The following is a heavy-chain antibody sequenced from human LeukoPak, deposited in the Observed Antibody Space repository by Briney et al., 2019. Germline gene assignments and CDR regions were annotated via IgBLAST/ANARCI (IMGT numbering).Heavy chain of an antibody. D-gene: IGHD4-17*01. CDR1: GVPFNDYY. V-gene: IGHV4-34*01. Sequence: PSKTLSLTCAVSGVPFNDYYWSWVRQTPGKGLEWIGEINHSGYTKDSPSLKSRVTLSIDTSRKQFSLNLRSVTVADTGIYYCTRMTTGHDYWGQGTLVTVSS. CDR2: INHSGYT. CDR3: TRMTTGHDY. J-gene: IGHJ4*02.